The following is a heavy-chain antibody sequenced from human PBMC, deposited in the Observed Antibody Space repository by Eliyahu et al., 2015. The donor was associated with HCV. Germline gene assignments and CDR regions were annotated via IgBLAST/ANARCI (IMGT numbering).Heavy chain of an antibody. Sequence: EWVANIKEDGSEKYYVASVKGRFTISRDNAKNSLDLQMNSLRVEDTAVYYCASWGVYVGSSSSWPNYYGMDVWGQGTTVTVSS. CDR3: ASWGVYVGSSSSWPNYYGMDV. CDR2: IKEDGSEK. D-gene: IGHD6-13*01. V-gene: IGHV3-7*01. J-gene: IGHJ6*02.